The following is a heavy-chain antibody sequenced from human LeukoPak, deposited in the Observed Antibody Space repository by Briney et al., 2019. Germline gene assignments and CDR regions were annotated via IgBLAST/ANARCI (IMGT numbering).Heavy chain of an antibody. Sequence: GESLKISCKGSGYSFISYWIGWVRQMPGKGLEWMGIIYPGDSNTKYSPSFQGQVTISADKSISTAYLQWSSLKASDTAMYYCARHLHCSSTSCYGKVGFGSYYYYYGMDVWGQGTTVTVSS. CDR2: IYPGDSNT. CDR3: ARHLHCSSTSCYGKVGFGSYYYYYGMDV. J-gene: IGHJ6*02. CDR1: GYSFISYW. V-gene: IGHV5-51*01. D-gene: IGHD2-2*01.